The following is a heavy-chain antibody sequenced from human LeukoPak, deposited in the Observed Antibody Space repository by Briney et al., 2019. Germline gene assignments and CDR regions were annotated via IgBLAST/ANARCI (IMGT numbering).Heavy chain of an antibody. J-gene: IGHJ4*02. CDR1: GYTLTELS. D-gene: IGHD3-3*01. V-gene: IGHV1-24*01. Sequence: ASVKVSCKVSGYTLTELSMHWVRQAPGKGLEWMGGFDPEDGETIYAQKFQGRVTMTEDTSTDTAYMELSSLRSEDTAVYYCAKDESRLRFLEWLLYYFDYWGQGTLVTVSS. CDR2: FDPEDGET. CDR3: AKDESRLRFLEWLLYYFDY.